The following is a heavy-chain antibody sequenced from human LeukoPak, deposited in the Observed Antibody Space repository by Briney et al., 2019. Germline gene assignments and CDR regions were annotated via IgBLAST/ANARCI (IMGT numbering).Heavy chain of an antibody. V-gene: IGHV3-30*02. CDR1: GFTFSSYG. CDR3: ARGLEPSDFYYYYYMDV. D-gene: IGHD1-1*01. Sequence: GGSLRLSCAASGFTFSSYGMHWVRQAPGKGLEWVAFIRYDGSNKYYADSVKGRFTISRDNSKNTLYLQMNSLRAEDTAVYYCARGLEPSDFYYYYYMDVWGKGTTVTVSS. CDR2: IRYDGSNK. J-gene: IGHJ6*03.